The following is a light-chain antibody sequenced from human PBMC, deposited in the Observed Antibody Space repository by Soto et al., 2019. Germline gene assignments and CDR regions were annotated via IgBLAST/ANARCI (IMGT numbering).Light chain of an antibody. CDR3: CSYAGSYTHVV. J-gene: IGLJ2*01. Sequence: QSVLTQPRSVSGSPGQSVTISCTGTNSDVGGYNYVSWYQQYPGKAPKLMISGVSKRPSGVPDRFSGSKSGNTASLTISGLQAEDEADYYCCSYAGSYTHVVFGEGTKVTVL. CDR2: GVS. CDR1: NSDVGGYNY. V-gene: IGLV2-11*01.